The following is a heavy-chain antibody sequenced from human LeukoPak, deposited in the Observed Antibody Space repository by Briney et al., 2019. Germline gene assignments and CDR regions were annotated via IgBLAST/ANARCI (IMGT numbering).Heavy chain of an antibody. CDR3: AKTVLRFLEWLFTPFDY. CDR1: GFTFSSYA. J-gene: IGHJ4*02. CDR2: ISGSGGST. D-gene: IGHD3-3*01. V-gene: IGHV3-23*01. Sequence: GGSLRLSCAASGFTFSSYAMSWVRQAPGKGLEWVPAISGSGGSTYYADSVKGRFTISRDNSKNTLYLQMNSLRAEDTAVYYCAKTVLRFLEWLFTPFDYWGQGTLVTVSS.